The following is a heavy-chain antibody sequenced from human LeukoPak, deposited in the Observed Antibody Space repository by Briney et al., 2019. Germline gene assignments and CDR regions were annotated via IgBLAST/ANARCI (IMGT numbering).Heavy chain of an antibody. J-gene: IGHJ3*02. V-gene: IGHV1-46*01. CDR1: GYTFTSSY. CDR3: AKSNGYGLVDI. CDR2: INPSGGTT. D-gene: IGHD3-10*01. Sequence: ASVKVSCKASGYTFTSSYIHWVRQAPGQGLEWMGIINPSGGTTIYAQKFQGRVTMTRDTSTSTVYMELSSLRSEDTAVYYCAKSNGYGLVDIWGQGTMVTVSS.